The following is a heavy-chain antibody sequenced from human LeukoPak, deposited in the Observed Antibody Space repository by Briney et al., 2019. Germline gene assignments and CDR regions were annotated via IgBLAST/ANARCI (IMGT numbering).Heavy chain of an antibody. Sequence: GRSLRLSCAASGFTFSSYEMNWVRQAPGKGLEWVSYINSSGSNIYYVDSVKGRFTISRDNAKNSLYLQMNNLRAEDTAVYYCARDWVTMVRTSYYYYGMDVWGKGTTVTVSS. V-gene: IGHV3-48*03. CDR3: ARDWVTMVRTSYYYYGMDV. D-gene: IGHD3-10*01. CDR1: GFTFSSYE. J-gene: IGHJ6*04. CDR2: INSSGSNI.